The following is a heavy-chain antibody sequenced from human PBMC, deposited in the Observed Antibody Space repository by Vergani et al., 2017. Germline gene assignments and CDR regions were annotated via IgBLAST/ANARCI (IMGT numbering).Heavy chain of an antibody. CDR3: ARIKGVPAAILAAFDI. D-gene: IGHD2-2*02. J-gene: IGHJ3*02. Sequence: EVQLVQSGAEVKKPGESLKISCKGSGYSFTSYWIGWVRQMPGKGLEWMGIIYPGDSDTRYSPSFQGQVTISADKSISTAYLQWSRLKASDTAIYYCARIKGVPAAILAAFDIWGQGKMGTGSS. CDR2: IYPGDSDT. V-gene: IGHV5-51*01. CDR1: GYSFTSYW.